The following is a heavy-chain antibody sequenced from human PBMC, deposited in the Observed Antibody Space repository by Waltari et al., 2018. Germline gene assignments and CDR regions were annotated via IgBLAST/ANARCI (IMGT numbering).Heavy chain of an antibody. CDR3: ARLPRGSVIIGAFDI. J-gene: IGHJ3*02. CDR2: MYFSGTH. D-gene: IGHD3-22*01. V-gene: IGHV4-59*11. Sequence: VQLQESGPGLVKPSETLSLSCAVSGDSITSHSWSWIRQAPGKGLEWIGYMYFSGTHNYNPSLKSRVTISIDTSKNHFSLNLRSVTAADTAIYYCARLPRGSVIIGAFDIWGQGTQVTVSS. CDR1: GDSITSHS.